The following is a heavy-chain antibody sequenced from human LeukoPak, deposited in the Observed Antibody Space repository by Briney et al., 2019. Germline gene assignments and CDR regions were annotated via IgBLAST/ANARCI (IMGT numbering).Heavy chain of an antibody. CDR1: GYTFTSYD. CDR2: MNPNSGNT. V-gene: IGHV1-8*02. J-gene: IGHJ6*02. Sequence: GASVKVSCKASGYTFTSYDINWVRQATGQGLEWMGWMNPNSGNTGYAQKFQGRVTMTRNTSISTAYMELSSLRSEDTAVYFCARGIPMVRGVITSYGMDVWGQGTTVTVSS. CDR3: ARGIPMVRGVITSYGMDV. D-gene: IGHD3-10*01.